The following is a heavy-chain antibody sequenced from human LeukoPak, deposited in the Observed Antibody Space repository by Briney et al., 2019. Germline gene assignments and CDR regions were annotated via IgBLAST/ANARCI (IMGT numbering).Heavy chain of an antibody. V-gene: IGHV3-23*01. J-gene: IGHJ4*02. D-gene: IGHD7-27*01. Sequence: GGSLRLSCAASGFTVSSNSMSWVRQAPGKGLEWVSAISGSGGSTYYADSVKGRFTISRDNSKNTLYLQMSTLRAEDTAVYYCAKISQLGTRGYFDFWGQGTLVTVSS. CDR1: GFTVSSNS. CDR2: ISGSGGST. CDR3: AKISQLGTRGYFDF.